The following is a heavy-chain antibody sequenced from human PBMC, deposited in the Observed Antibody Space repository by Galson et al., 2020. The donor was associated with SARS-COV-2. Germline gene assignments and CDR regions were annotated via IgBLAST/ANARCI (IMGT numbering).Heavy chain of an antibody. CDR2: ISSSGSNI. Sequence: GGSLRLSCAASGFTFSDYYMSWIRQAPGKGLEWVSYISSSGSNIYYADSVKGRFTISRDNAKNSLYLQMNSLRAEDTAVYYCARDRRWKLLEWLSQDYYGMDVWGQGTTVTVSS. CDR1: GFTFSDYY. J-gene: IGHJ6*02. V-gene: IGHV3-11*01. D-gene: IGHD3-3*01. CDR3: ARDRRWKLLEWLSQDYYGMDV.